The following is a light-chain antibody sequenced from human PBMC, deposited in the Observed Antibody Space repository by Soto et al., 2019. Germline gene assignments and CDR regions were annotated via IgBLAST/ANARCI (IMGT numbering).Light chain of an antibody. V-gene: IGLV2-14*01. CDR2: EVS. J-gene: IGLJ2*01. Sequence: QSALTQPASVSGSPGQSITISCTGTSSDVGGSNHVSWYQHHPGKATKLIIYEVSKRPSGVSNRFSGSKSGNTASLTISGLQAEDEADYYCSSYTSSSNVVFGGGTKVTGL. CDR3: SSYTSSSNVV. CDR1: SSDVGGSNH.